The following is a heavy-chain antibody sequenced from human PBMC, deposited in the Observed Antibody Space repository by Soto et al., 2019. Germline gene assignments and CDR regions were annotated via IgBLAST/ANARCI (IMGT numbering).Heavy chain of an antibody. V-gene: IGHV3-74*01. J-gene: IGHJ6*02. CDR1: GCTLSQHW. Sequence: PGGPLRLSCAAPGCTLSQHWMHWVRQAPGKGLVWVSRINSGGSSTSYADSVKGRFTISRDNAKNTLYLQMNSLRAEDTAVFYCAREGYDYVWGRLGMGVWGQGTTVTVSS. CDR2: INSGGSST. D-gene: IGHD3-16*01. CDR3: AREGYDYVWGRLGMGV.